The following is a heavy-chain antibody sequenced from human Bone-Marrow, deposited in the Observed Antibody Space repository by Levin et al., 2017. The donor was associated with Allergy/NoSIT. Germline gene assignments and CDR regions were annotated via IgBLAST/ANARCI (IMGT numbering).Heavy chain of an antibody. J-gene: IGHJ4*02. V-gene: IGHV3-11*01. D-gene: IGHD4-17*01. CDR1: GFTFSDYY. Sequence: GESLKISCAASGFTFSDYYMSWIRQAPGKGLEWVSYISSSGSTIYYADSVKGRFTISRDNAKNSLYLQMNSLRAEDTAVYYCARGSDYGDYLGSMIFDYWGQGTLVTVSS. CDR3: ARGSDYGDYLGSMIFDY. CDR2: ISSSGSTI.